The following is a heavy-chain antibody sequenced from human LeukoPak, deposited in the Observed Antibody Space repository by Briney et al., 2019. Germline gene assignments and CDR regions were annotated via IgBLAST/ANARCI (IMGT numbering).Heavy chain of an antibody. CDR1: GFTFTTYW. J-gene: IGHJ6*02. V-gene: IGHV3-74*01. Sequence: GGSLRLSCAASGFTFTTYWMHWVRQAPGKGLVWVSHINSDGSITSYADSVKGRFTISRDNAKNTLYLRMNSLRAEDTAVYYCARDAVDTANAVWGQGTTVTVSS. CDR2: INSDGSIT. D-gene: IGHD5-18*01. CDR3: ARDAVDTANAV.